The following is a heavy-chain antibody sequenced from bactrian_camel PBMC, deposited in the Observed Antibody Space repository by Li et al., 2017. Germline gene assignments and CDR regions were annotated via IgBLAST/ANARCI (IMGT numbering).Heavy chain of an antibody. CDR3: AAGYGLSTSPH. CDR1: GATDSIGY. V-gene: IGHV3S28*01. CDR2: IDTGGSRT. D-gene: IGHD3*01. Sequence: QLVESGGGSVQAGGSLTLSCVASGATDSIGYMGWFRQAPGKGLEWVSGIDTGGSRTAYLDSVKARFTISRDNAKNTLYLQMNSLKPEDTAVYYCAAGYGLSTSPHWGQGTQVT. J-gene: IGHJ4*01.